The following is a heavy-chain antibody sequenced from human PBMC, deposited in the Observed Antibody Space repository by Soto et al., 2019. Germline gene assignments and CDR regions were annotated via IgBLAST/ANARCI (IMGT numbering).Heavy chain of an antibody. CDR1: GFTFSSYA. CDR2: ISGSGGST. Sequence: GGSLRLSCAASGFTFSSYAMSWVRQAPGKGLEWVSAISGSGGSTYYADSVKGRFTISRDNSKKTLDLQMNSLRAEDTAVYYCAKERGYDYIWGSYRYFDYWGQGTLVTVSS. D-gene: IGHD3-16*02. J-gene: IGHJ4*02. CDR3: AKERGYDYIWGSYRYFDY. V-gene: IGHV3-23*01.